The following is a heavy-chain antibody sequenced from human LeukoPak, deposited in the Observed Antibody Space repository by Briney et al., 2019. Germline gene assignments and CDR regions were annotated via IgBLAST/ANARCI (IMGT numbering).Heavy chain of an antibody. D-gene: IGHD6-13*01. CDR2: ISYDGSNK. Sequence: GGPLRLSCAASGFTFSSYGMHWVRQAPGKGLEWVAVISYDGSNKYYADSVKGRFTISRDNAKNSLYLQMNSLRAEDTALYYCAKVGSGSSSWFNWFDPWGQGTLVTVSS. J-gene: IGHJ5*02. CDR3: AKVGSGSSSWFNWFDP. V-gene: IGHV3-30*18. CDR1: GFTFSSYG.